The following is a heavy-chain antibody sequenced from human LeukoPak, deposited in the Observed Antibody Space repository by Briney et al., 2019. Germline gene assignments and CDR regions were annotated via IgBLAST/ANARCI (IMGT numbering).Heavy chain of an antibody. D-gene: IGHD5-18*01. V-gene: IGHV3-33*01. CDR2: IWYDGSNK. CDR3: ASAGYSYGQGQFDY. J-gene: IGHJ4*02. Sequence: GGSLRLSCAASGFTFSSYGMHWVRQAPGKGLEWVAFIWYDGSNKYYADSVKGRFTISRDNSKNTLYLQMNSLRAEDTAVYYCASAGYSYGQGQFDYWGQGTLVTVSS. CDR1: GFTFSSYG.